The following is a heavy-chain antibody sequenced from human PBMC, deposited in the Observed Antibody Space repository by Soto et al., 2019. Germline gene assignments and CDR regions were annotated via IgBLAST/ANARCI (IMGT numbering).Heavy chain of an antibody. CDR3: ARRRGHIAAQSQLWFDP. D-gene: IGHD6-6*01. V-gene: IGHV4-34*01. J-gene: IGHJ5*02. Sequence: SETLSLTCAVYGGSFSGYYWSWIRQPPGKGLEWIGEINHSGSTNYNPSLKSRVTISVDTSKNQFSLKLSSVTAADTAVYYCARRRGHIAAQSQLWFDPWGQGTLVT. CDR2: INHSGST. CDR1: GGSFSGYY.